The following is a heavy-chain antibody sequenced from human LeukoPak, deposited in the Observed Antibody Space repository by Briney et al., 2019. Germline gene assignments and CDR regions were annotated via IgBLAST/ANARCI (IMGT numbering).Heavy chain of an antibody. Sequence: PGGSLRLSCAASGFTFSSYAMSWVRQAPGKGLEWVSAISGSGGSTCYADSVKGRFTISRDNSKNTLYLQMNSLRAEDTAVYYCARGLRNYYDSSGYRFESDVVYFDYWGQGTLVTVSS. D-gene: IGHD3-22*01. V-gene: IGHV3-23*01. J-gene: IGHJ4*02. CDR3: ARGLRNYYDSSGYRFESDVVYFDY. CDR2: ISGSGGST. CDR1: GFTFSSYA.